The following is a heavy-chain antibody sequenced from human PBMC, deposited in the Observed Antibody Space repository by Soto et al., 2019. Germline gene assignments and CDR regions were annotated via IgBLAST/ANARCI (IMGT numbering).Heavy chain of an antibody. CDR1: GYTFTSYY. Sequence: ASVKVSCKASGYTFTSYYMHWVRQAPGQGLEWMGIINPSGGSTSYAQKFQGRVTMTRDTSTSTVYMELSSLRSEDTAVYYCARGGDDYGDPIERYRENWFVPWGQGTLVTVS. CDR3: ARGGDDYGDPIERYRENWFVP. J-gene: IGHJ5*02. D-gene: IGHD4-17*01. CDR2: INPSGGST. V-gene: IGHV1-46*01.